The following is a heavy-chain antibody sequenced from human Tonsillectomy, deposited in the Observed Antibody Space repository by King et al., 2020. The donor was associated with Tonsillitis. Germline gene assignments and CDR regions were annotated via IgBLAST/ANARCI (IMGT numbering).Heavy chain of an antibody. J-gene: IGHJ4*02. CDR3: ASGTDDAYCGGDCYPYFDY. CDR2: LSYSGSA. Sequence: LQLQESGPGLVKPSETLSLTCTVSGGSFSGYYWSWIRQPPGKGLECIGYLSYSGSANYNPSLESRVTKSLDTSENQFSLKLSSVTAADTAVYYCASGTDDAYCGGDCYPYFDYWGQGTLVTVSS. D-gene: IGHD2-21*02. V-gene: IGHV4-59*01. CDR1: GGSFSGYY.